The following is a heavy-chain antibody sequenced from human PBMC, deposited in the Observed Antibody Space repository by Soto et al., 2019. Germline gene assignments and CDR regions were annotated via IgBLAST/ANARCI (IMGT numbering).Heavy chain of an antibody. V-gene: IGHV3-7*03. CDR2: IKQDGSEK. CDR3: ARDRYDILTGYYYFDY. Sequence: PGGSLRLSCAASGFTFSSYWMSWVRQAPGKGLEWVANIKQDGSEKYYVDSVKGRFTTSRDNAKNSLYLQMNSLRAEDTAVYYCARDRYDILTGYYYFDYWGQGTLVTVSS. CDR1: GFTFSSYW. J-gene: IGHJ4*02. D-gene: IGHD3-9*01.